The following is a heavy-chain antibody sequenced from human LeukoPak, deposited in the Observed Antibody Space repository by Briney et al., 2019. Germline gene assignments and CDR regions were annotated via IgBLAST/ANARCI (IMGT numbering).Heavy chain of an antibody. J-gene: IGHJ4*02. CDR3: ARDLFPIGYCNGGTCPPDK. CDR2: ISYDGSNK. Sequence: GSLRLSCAASGFTFSSFAMHWVRQAPGKGLEWVAIISYDGSNKYYADSVKGRLTISRDNSKNTLYLQMNSLRTEDTAVYYCARDLFPIGYCNGGTCPPDKWGQGTLVTVSS. V-gene: IGHV3-30-3*01. D-gene: IGHD2-15*01. CDR1: GFTFSSFA.